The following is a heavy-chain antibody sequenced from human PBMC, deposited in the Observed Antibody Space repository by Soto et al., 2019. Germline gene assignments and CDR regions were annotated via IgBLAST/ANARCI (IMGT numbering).Heavy chain of an antibody. CDR1: GGSISSGTYY. D-gene: IGHD5-12*01. V-gene: IGHV4-31*03. Sequence: QVQLQESGPGLVKPSQTLSLTCSISGGSISSGTYYWTWIRQHPGKGLECLGHISYSGSTYYNPSLQSRITISVDPSENQFSLSLTSVTAADTAVYYCARTVEMATFIVLWGQGTLVTVSS. CDR2: ISYSGST. J-gene: IGHJ4*02. CDR3: ARTVEMATFIVL.